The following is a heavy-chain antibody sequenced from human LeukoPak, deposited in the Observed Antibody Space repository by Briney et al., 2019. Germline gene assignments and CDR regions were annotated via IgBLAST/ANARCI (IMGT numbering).Heavy chain of an antibody. D-gene: IGHD2-21*01. V-gene: IGHV3-7*01. CDR2: IKQDGSEK. CDR3: ARKMWPGYYFDY. CDR1: GFTFSSYW. Sequence: PGGPLLLSCAASGFTFSSYWMSWVRPAPGKGLEWVANIKQDGSEKYYVDSVKGRFTISRDNAKNSLYLQMYSLRAEDTAVYYCARKMWPGYYFDYWGQGTLVTVSS. J-gene: IGHJ4*02.